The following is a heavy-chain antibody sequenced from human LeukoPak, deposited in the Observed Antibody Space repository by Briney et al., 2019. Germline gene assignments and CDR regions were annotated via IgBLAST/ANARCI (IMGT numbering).Heavy chain of an antibody. CDR2: ISANNGNT. D-gene: IGHD3-22*01. V-gene: IGHV1-18*01. Sequence: ASVKVSCKASGYTFTSYGISWLRQAPGQGLEWMGWISANNGNTKYAQKLQGRVTMTTDTSTSTAYMELRSLRSDDTAFYYCARGYSDSSGYEYFDYWGRGTLVTVSP. CDR3: ARGYSDSSGYEYFDY. CDR1: GYTFTSYG. J-gene: IGHJ4*02.